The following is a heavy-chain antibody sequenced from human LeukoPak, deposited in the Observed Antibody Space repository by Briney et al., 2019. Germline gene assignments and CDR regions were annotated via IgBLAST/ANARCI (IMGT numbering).Heavy chain of an antibody. CDR1: GYIFTNYY. CDR2: INPSGGST. J-gene: IGHJ4*02. CDR3: ARGGGLGYCSSTSCRFDY. Sequence: GASVKVSCKASGYIFTNYYMHWVRQAPGQGLEWMGMINPSGGSTRYAQKFQGRVTMTRDTSTNTVYMELSSLRSEDTAVYYCARGGGLGYCSSTSCRFDYWGQGTLVTVS. D-gene: IGHD2-2*01. V-gene: IGHV1-46*01.